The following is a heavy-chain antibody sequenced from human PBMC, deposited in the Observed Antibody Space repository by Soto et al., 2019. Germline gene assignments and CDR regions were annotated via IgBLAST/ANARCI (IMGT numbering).Heavy chain of an antibody. CDR2: IYPGDSDS. CDR1: GYSFITYW. J-gene: IGHJ4*02. Sequence: PGESLKISCTASGYSFITYWIGWVRQMPGKGLEWLGVIYPGDSDSRYSPSFQGLVTISADKSVSTAYLQWSSLRASDTAMYYCARLVGATTSGFDYWGQGTMVTFSS. D-gene: IGHD1-26*01. CDR3: ARLVGATTSGFDY. V-gene: IGHV5-51*01.